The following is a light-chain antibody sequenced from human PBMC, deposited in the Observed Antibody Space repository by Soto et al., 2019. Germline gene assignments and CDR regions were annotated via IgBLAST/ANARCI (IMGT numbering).Light chain of an antibody. J-gene: IGLJ3*02. Sequence: QSALTQPASVSGSPGQSITISCTGTSSDVGAHNYVSWYQQHPGKAPKLMIYDVSDRPSGVSNRFSGSKSGNTASLTISGLQADDEADYYCSSQTSSSTLVFGGGTKLTVL. CDR3: SSQTSSSTLV. V-gene: IGLV2-14*01. CDR2: DVS. CDR1: SSDVGAHNY.